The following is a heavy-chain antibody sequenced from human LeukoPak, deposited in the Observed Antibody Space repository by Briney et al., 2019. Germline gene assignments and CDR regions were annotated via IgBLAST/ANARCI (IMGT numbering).Heavy chain of an antibody. Sequence: GGSLRLSCGASGFIFATHDMHWVRQAPGKGLEWVAFIRSDGYHTYYADSVKGRFTITRDNSKNTLYLQMNSLRLEDMALYYCAKPSGSVVDCWGRGTRVTVSS. V-gene: IGHV3-30*02. D-gene: IGHD1-26*01. J-gene: IGHJ4*02. CDR1: GFIFATHD. CDR3: AKPSGSVVDC. CDR2: IRSDGYHT.